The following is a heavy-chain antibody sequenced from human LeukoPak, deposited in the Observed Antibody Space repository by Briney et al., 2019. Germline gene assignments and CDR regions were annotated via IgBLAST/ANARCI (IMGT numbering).Heavy chain of an antibody. D-gene: IGHD5-12*01. V-gene: IGHV3-7*01. CDR3: ARGGYPAKGKFDY. J-gene: IGHJ4*02. CDR1: GFTFSSYW. Sequence: GGSLRVSCAASGFTFSSYWISWVRQTPGKGLEWVANIKVDGSEKYYVDSVKGRFTISRDNAKNSLYLQMNSLRAEDTAVYYCARGGYPAKGKFDYWGQGTLVTVSS. CDR2: IKVDGSEK.